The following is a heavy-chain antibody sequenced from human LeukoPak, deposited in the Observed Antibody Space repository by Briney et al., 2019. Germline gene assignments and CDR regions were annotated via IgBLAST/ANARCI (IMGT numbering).Heavy chain of an antibody. J-gene: IGHJ4*02. D-gene: IGHD3-22*01. CDR2: GDYSGGT. CDR1: GDSFSSVTDY. CDR3: ARVTGAFYYYDSSGSYYFDY. Sequence: SETLSLTCTVSGDSFSSVTDYWAWIRQPPGKGLEWIASGDYSGGTYYNPSLESRVAISADMSKNQFSLKLSSVTAADTAVYYCARVTGAFYYYDSSGSYYFDYWGQGTLVTVSS. V-gene: IGHV4-39*07.